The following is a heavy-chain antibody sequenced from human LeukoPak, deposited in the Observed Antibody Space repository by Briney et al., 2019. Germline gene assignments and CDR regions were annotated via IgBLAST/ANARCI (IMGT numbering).Heavy chain of an antibody. CDR1: GGSISGYY. Sequence: PSETLSLTCTVSGGSISGYYWTWIRQPPAKGLEWIGHIYYSGSPHYNPSLKSQVTISVDTSNNQFSLKLSSVTAADTAVYYCARVCSGYSSSWYSNAFYVWGRGTMVTVSS. J-gene: IGHJ3*01. CDR3: ARVCSGYSSSWYSNAFYV. D-gene: IGHD6-13*01. CDR2: IYYSGSP. V-gene: IGHV4-59*13.